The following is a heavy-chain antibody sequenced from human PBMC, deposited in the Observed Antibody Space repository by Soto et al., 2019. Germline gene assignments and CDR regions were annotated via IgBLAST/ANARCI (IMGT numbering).Heavy chain of an antibody. J-gene: IGHJ6*02. V-gene: IGHV1-18*01. Sequence: QVQLVQSGAEVKNPGASVKVSCKASGYSFTRYGIGWVRQAPGQGLEWMGWINAYNGNTNYAKNLQGRLTLNTDTSSTTAYMELRSLRSNDTAIYYCAMVDVYVTPSPQDVWGQGTTVTVSS. CDR1: GYSFTRYG. CDR2: INAYNGNT. D-gene: IGHD3-16*01. CDR3: AMVDVYVTPSPQDV.